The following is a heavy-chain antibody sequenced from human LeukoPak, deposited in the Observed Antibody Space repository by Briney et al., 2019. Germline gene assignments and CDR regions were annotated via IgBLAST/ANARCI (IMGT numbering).Heavy chain of an antibody. J-gene: IGHJ4*02. CDR1: GFTFSSYA. V-gene: IGHV3-23*01. Sequence: SGGSLRLSCAASGFTFSSYAMSWVRQAPGKGLEWVSVISGSGGSTYYADSVKGRFTISRDNSKNTLYLQMNNLRAEDTAVYYCAKDRGCSGGSCYRPFDYWGQGTLVTVSS. D-gene: IGHD2-15*01. CDR3: AKDRGCSGGSCYRPFDY. CDR2: ISGSGGST.